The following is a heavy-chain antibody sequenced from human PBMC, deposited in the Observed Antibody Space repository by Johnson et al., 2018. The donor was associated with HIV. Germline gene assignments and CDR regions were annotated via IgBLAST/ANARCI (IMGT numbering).Heavy chain of an antibody. J-gene: IGHJ3*02. V-gene: IGHV3-11*01. CDR3: ARTQVVYAHFDI. CDR2: ISNDGSNK. Sequence: QVLLVESGGGLVKPGGSLRLSCAASGFTFRDYYMNWVRQAPGKGLEWVALISNDGSNKSYADSGKGRFTIARDNAKTSLYLQMNSLRAEDTALYYCARTQVVYAHFDIWGQGTMVTVSS. CDR1: GFTFRDYY. D-gene: IGHD2-8*02.